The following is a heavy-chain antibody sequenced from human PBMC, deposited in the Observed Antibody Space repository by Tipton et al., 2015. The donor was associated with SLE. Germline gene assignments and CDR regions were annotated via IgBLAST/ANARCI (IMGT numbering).Heavy chain of an antibody. D-gene: IGHD3-3*01. V-gene: IGHV4-61*02. Sequence: TLSLTCAVKGEKINSGTYYWNWIRHPAGKGLEWIGRIYTSGATNYSPSFESRITISLDMSKNQFSLKLSSVTAADTAVYYCARDLAVFGVVPFNYMDIWGKGTTVTVSS. CDR2: IYTSGAT. CDR3: ARDLAVFGVVPFNYMDI. J-gene: IGHJ6*03. CDR1: GEKINSGTYY.